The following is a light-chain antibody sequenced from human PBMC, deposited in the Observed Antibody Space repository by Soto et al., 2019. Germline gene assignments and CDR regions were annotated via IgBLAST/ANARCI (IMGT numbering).Light chain of an antibody. J-gene: IGKJ1*01. CDR1: QSISHW. Sequence: DIQMTQSPATLSASVGDSVTITCRASQSISHWLAWYQQKPGKAPKFLIYDASSLESGVPSRFSGSGSGTEFTLTIISLQPDDFATYYCQQYDSVLGTFGPGTKVDIK. CDR3: QQYDSVLGT. V-gene: IGKV1-5*01. CDR2: DAS.